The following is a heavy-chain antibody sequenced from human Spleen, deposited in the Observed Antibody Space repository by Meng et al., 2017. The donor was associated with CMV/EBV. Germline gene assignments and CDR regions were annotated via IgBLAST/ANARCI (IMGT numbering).Heavy chain of an antibody. CDR3: ARALRDCSSTSCYPSEDYYYYGMDV. CDR1: GFSFSSYG. D-gene: IGHD2-2*01. V-gene: IGHV3-30*02. J-gene: IGHJ6*02. CDR2: IRYDGSNK. Sequence: GESLKISCAASGFSFSSYGMHWVRQAPGKGLEWVAFIRYDGSNKYYADSVKGRFTISRDNSKNTLYLQMNSLRAEDTAVYYCARALRDCSSTSCYPSEDYYYYGMDVWGQGTTVTVSS.